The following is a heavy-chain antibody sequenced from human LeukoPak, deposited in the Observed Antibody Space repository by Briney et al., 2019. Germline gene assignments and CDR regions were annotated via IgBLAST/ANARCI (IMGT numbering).Heavy chain of an antibody. D-gene: IGHD4-17*01. CDR1: GFTFSSYG. Sequence: PGGSLRLSCAASGFTFSSYGMHWVRQAPGKGLEWVAVISYDGSNKYYADSVKGRFTISRDNSKNTLYLQMNSLRAEDTAVHYCAKSRWPTVTSYYFDYWGQGTLVTVSS. V-gene: IGHV3-30*18. CDR2: ISYDGSNK. J-gene: IGHJ4*02. CDR3: AKSRWPTVTSYYFDY.